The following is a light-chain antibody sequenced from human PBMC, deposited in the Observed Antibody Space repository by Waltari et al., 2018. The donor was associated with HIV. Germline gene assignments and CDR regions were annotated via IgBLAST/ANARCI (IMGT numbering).Light chain of an antibody. V-gene: IGKV3-20*01. CDR3: QQYASSVSYT. J-gene: IGKJ2*01. CDR2: GAS. Sequence: EIVLTQSPGTLSLSPGERATLSCRVSQTISSNYLAWYQQKPGQAPRLLIYGASSRATGIPDRFSGSWSGTDFTLTITKLETEDFAVYYCQQYASSVSYTFGQGTKLEIK. CDR1: QTISSNY.